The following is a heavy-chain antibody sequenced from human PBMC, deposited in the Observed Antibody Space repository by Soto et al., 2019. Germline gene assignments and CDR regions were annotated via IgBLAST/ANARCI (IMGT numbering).Heavy chain of an antibody. CDR3: ARGGDVRVDYPFDY. CDR2: INHSGST. D-gene: IGHD4-17*01. V-gene: IGHV4-34*01. J-gene: IGHJ4*02. Sequence: QVQLQQWGAGLLKPSETLSLTCAVYGGSFSGYYWSWIRQPPGKGLEWIGEINHSGSTNYNPSLKSRVTISVDTSKNQFSLKLSSVTAADTAVYYCARGGDVRVDYPFDYWGQGTLVTVSS. CDR1: GGSFSGYY.